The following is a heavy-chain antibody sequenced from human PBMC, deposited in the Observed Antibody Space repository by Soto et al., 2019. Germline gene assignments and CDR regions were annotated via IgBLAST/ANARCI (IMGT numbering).Heavy chain of an antibody. D-gene: IGHD4-17*01. Sequence: ASVKVSCKASGFTFTNYYMHWVRQATGQGLEWMGWMNPNSVNTGYAQKVQGRVTMTRNTSISTAYMELSSLRSEDTAVYYCARTLYGDNVDYWGQGTLVTVSS. V-gene: IGHV1-8*02. CDR1: GFTFTNYY. CDR2: MNPNSVNT. J-gene: IGHJ4*02. CDR3: ARTLYGDNVDY.